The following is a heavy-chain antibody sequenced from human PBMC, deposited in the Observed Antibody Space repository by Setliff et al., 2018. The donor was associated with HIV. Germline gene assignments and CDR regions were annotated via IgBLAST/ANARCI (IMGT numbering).Heavy chain of an antibody. CDR2: IIPIFGPA. V-gene: IGHV1-69*05. CDR1: GYTFTSYG. Sequence: SVKVSCKASGYTFTSYGISWVRQAPGQGLEWMGGIIPIFGPANYAQKFQDRVTITTDESTSTAYMELSSLKSEDTAVYYCARRFEVESSGWFDPWGQGTLVTVSS. D-gene: IGHD3-9*01. J-gene: IGHJ5*02. CDR3: ARRFEVESSGWFDP.